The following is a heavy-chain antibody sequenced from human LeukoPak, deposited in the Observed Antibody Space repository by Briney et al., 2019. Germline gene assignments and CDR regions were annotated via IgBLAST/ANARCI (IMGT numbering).Heavy chain of an antibody. CDR1: GYTFTSYG. CDR3: ARGPSSITIFGVATLGDYYYYMDV. D-gene: IGHD3-3*01. Sequence: ASVKVSCKASGYTFTSYGISWVRQAPGQGLEWMGWISAYNGNTNYAQKLQGRVTMTTDTSTSTAYMELRSLRSDDTAVYYCARGPSSITIFGVATLGDYYYYMDVWGKGTTVTVSS. V-gene: IGHV1-18*01. J-gene: IGHJ6*03. CDR2: ISAYNGNT.